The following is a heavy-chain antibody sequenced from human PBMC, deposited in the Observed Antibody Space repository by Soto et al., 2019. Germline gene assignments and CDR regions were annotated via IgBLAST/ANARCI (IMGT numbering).Heavy chain of an antibody. V-gene: IGHV2-5*02. CDR3: THPRRTAHGEYTVDY. CDR1: GFSLATRGMA. Sequence: QITLKESGPTLVKPTETLTLTCTFSGFSLATRGMAVGWIRQPPGEALEWLALIYWDDDERYSPALTSRVTLTKDTSNNQVVVRMTNMDPADTATYYCTHPRRTAHGEYTVDYWGQGTLVTVSS. D-gene: IGHD4-17*01. CDR2: IYWDDDE. J-gene: IGHJ4*01.